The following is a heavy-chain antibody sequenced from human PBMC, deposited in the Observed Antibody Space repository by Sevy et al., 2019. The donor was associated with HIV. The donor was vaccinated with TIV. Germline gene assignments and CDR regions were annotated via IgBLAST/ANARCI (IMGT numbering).Heavy chain of an antibody. J-gene: IGHJ4*02. CDR1: GYPLSELS. CDR2: FEPEDEEI. CDR3: STWELLNF. V-gene: IGHV1-24*01. Sequence: ASVKVSCKVSGYPLSELSVQWVRQAPGKGLERMGGFEPEDEEIIYGQKFQGRVTMTQDTSTDTAYMELSSLRSDDTAVYYCSTWELLNFWGQGTLVTVSS. D-gene: IGHD1-26*01.